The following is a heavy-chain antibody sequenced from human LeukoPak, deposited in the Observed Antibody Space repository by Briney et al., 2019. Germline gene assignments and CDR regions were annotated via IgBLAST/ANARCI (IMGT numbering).Heavy chain of an antibody. J-gene: IGHJ4*02. CDR2: ISSSSSYI. Sequence: PGGSLRLSCAASGFTFSSYSMNWVRQAPGKGLEWVSSISSSSSYIYHADSVKGRFTISRDNAKNSLYLQMNSLRAEDTAVYYCARVHLSGWYYFDYWGQGTLVTVSS. V-gene: IGHV3-21*01. CDR3: ARVHLSGWYYFDY. CDR1: GFTFSSYS. D-gene: IGHD6-19*01.